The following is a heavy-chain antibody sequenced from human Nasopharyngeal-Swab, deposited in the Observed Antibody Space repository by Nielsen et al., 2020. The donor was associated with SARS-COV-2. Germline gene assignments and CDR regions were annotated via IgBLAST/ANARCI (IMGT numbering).Heavy chain of an antibody. Sequence: GESLKISCAASGFTFSDYYMSWIRQAPGKGLEWVSYISSSGSTIYYADSVKGRFTISRDNAKNSLYLQMNSLRAEDTAVYYCAAHPSYDFWSGTYYWGQGTLVTVSS. V-gene: IGHV3-11*04. CDR1: GFTFSDYY. J-gene: IGHJ4*02. CDR2: ISSSGSTI. D-gene: IGHD3-3*01. CDR3: AAHPSYDFWSGTYY.